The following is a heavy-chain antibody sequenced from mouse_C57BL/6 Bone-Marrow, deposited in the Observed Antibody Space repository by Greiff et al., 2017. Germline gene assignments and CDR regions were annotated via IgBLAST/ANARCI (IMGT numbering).Heavy chain of an antibody. Sequence: VQLKESGPELVKPGASVKISCKASGYSFTDYNMNWVKQSNGKSLEWIGVINPNYGTTSYNQKFKGKATWTVDQSSSTAYMQLNSLTSVDSAVYDCARSGYYGSSPYYFDYWGQGTTLTVSS. CDR1: GYSFTDYN. D-gene: IGHD1-1*01. CDR2: INPNYGTT. J-gene: IGHJ2*01. V-gene: IGHV1-39*01. CDR3: ARSGYYGSSPYYFDY.